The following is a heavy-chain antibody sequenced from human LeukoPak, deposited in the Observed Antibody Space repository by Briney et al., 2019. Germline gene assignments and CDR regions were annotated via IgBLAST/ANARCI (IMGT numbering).Heavy chain of an antibody. V-gene: IGHV3-7*05. CDR2: IKQDGSEK. D-gene: IGHD3-22*01. J-gene: IGHJ4*02. CDR1: GFTFSSYW. Sequence: GGSVTLFCAPSGFTFSSYWMSWVRQAPGKGREWVANIKQDGSEKYCVDCVKGRFTISRDNAKNSLYIEMNSLRAEDTAVYYCVRERTNYYDSSGYYWGQATVDTASS. CDR3: VRERTNYYDSSGYY.